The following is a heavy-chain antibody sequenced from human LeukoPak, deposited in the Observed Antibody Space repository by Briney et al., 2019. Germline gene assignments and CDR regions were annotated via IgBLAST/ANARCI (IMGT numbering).Heavy chain of an antibody. CDR2: INHSGST. CDR1: GGSFSGYY. CDR3: ARVITMVRGVIRYGMDV. Sequence: SETLSLTCAVYGGSFSGYYWSWIRQPPGKGLEGIGEINHSGSTNYNPSLKSRVTISVDTSKNQFSLKLSSVTAADTAVYYCARVITMVRGVIRYGMDVWGKGTTVTVSS. V-gene: IGHV4-34*01. J-gene: IGHJ6*04. D-gene: IGHD3-10*01.